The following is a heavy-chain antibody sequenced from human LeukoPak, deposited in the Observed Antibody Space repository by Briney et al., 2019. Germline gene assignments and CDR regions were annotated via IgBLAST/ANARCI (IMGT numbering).Heavy chain of an antibody. Sequence: SQTLSLTCTVSGDSISTGSYYWSWIRQPAGRGLXXIXXXXXXGSTXYNPPLKSRVTISLDASKNQFSLKLISVTAADAAMYXXXXXXVGSGLXAXXXXDXXDYWGQGTLVTVSS. J-gene: IGHJ4*02. CDR2: XXXXGST. CDR3: XXXXVGSGLXAXXXXDXXDY. D-gene: IGHD3-10*01. V-gene: IGHV4-61*02. CDR1: GDSISTGSYY.